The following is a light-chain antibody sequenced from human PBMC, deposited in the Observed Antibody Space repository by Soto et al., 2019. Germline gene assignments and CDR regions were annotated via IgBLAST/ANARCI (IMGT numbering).Light chain of an antibody. Sequence: EIVLTQSPGTLSLSPGERATLSCRASQSVSSSNLAWYQQKPGQAPRLLIDGTSSRATGIPDRFSGSGSGTDFTLTISRLEPEDLAVYYCQQYGSLVTFGQGTKVDIK. CDR1: QSVSSSN. J-gene: IGKJ1*01. V-gene: IGKV3-20*01. CDR3: QQYGSLVT. CDR2: GTS.